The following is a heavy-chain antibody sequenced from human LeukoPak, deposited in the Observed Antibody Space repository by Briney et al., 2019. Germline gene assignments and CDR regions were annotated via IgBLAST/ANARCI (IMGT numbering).Heavy chain of an antibody. CDR2: INHSGST. V-gene: IGHV4-34*01. CDR3: ARARRWVSSSGLFDY. Sequence: SETLSLTCAVSGGSFSGYYWSWIRQPPGKGLEWIGEINHSGSTNYNPSLKSRVTISVDTSKNQFSLKLSSVTAADTAVYYCARARRWVSSSGLFDYWGQGTLVTVSS. CDR1: GGSFSGYY. D-gene: IGHD6-6*01. J-gene: IGHJ4*02.